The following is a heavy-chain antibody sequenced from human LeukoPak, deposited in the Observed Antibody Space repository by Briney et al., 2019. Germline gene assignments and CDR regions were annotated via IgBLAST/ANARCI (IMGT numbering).Heavy chain of an antibody. CDR1: GVSISSSSYY. D-gene: IGHD5-18*01. CDR3: ARGGGRRQLWSQGSNWFDP. CDR2: IYYSGST. Sequence: SEPLSLTCTVSGVSISSSSYYWGWIRQPPGKGLEWIGSIYYSGSTYYNPSLKSRVAISVDTSKNQFSLKLSSVTAADTAVYYCARGGGRRQLWSQGSNWFDPWGQGTLVTVSS. V-gene: IGHV4-39*07. J-gene: IGHJ5*02.